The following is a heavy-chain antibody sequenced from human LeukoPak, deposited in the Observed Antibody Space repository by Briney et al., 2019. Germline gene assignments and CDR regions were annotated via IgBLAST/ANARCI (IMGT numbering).Heavy chain of an antibody. CDR2: INPNSGGT. CDR1: GYTFTGYY. V-gene: IGHV1-2*02. J-gene: IGHJ4*02. Sequence: ASVKVSCKASGYTFTGYYMHWVRQAPGQGLEWMGWINPNSGGTNYAQKFQGRVTMTRDTSISSAYMELSRLRSDDTAVYYCARDWGATSFFDYWGQGTLVTVSS. D-gene: IGHD3-16*01. CDR3: ARDWGATSFFDY.